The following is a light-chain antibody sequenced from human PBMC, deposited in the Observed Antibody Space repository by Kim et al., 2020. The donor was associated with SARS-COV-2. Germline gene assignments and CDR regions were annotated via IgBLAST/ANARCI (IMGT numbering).Light chain of an antibody. CDR3: QQFYYTLYT. V-gene: IGKV1-39*01. CDR2: TAS. CDR1: QNIATY. J-gene: IGKJ2*01. Sequence: DIQLTQSPSSLSASIGDRVTITCRAGQNIATYLNWYQMKPGKAPKLLIYTASTLHTGVPSRFSGSGSGTEFTLTINSLQPEDFATYFCQQFYYTLYTFGQGTKLEI.